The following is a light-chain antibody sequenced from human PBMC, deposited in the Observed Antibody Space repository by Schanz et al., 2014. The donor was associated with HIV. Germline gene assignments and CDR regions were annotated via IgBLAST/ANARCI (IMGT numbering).Light chain of an antibody. CDR3: QQYGVSPPWT. V-gene: IGKV3-20*01. Sequence: ETVLTQSPGSLSLSPGERATLSCRASQSLGGSQLAWYQHKPGQAPRLLIYGASNRATGIPDRFSGGGSGTDFTLTISGLEPQDFAVYYCQQYGVSPPWTFGQGTKVEVK. CDR2: GAS. CDR1: QSLGGSQ. J-gene: IGKJ1*01.